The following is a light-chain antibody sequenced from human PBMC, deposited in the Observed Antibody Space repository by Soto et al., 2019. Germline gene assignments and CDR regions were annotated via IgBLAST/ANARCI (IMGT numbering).Light chain of an antibody. Sequence: DIQVTQSPVSLSASVGDRVTITCRTSQGISTYLNWYQQKPGKAPKLLIYAASTLQSGVPSRFSGSGSGTDFTLTISSLQPEDFATYYCQQVNGYPRDITFGGGTRVEI. CDR2: AAS. CDR3: QQVNGYPRDIT. V-gene: IGKV1-9*01. CDR1: QGISTY. J-gene: IGKJ4*01.